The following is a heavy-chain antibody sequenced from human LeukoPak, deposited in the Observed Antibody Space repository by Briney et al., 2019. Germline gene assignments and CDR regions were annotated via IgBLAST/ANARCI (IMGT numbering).Heavy chain of an antibody. Sequence: GESLKISCTGSGYTFRYYWIGWVRQMPGKGLEWMGIIYPGDSDTRYSPSFQGQVTISADKSISTAYLQWSSLKASDTAMYYCARQRRTMVRGVSYGMDVWGQGTTVTVSS. CDR1: GYTFRYYW. D-gene: IGHD3-10*01. J-gene: IGHJ6*02. CDR2: IYPGDSDT. V-gene: IGHV5-51*01. CDR3: ARQRRTMVRGVSYGMDV.